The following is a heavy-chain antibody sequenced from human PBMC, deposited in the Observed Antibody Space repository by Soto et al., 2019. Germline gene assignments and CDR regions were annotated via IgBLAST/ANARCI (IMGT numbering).Heavy chain of an antibody. Sequence: EVQLVESGGGLVKPGGSLRLSCAASGFTFSNAWMSWVRQAPGKGLEWVGRIKSKTDGGTTDYAAPVKGRFTISRDDSKNTLYLQMNSLKTEDTAVYYCTTCLSNYYYMVVWGKGTTVTVSS. CDR3: TTCLSNYYYMVV. V-gene: IGHV3-15*01. D-gene: IGHD4-4*01. J-gene: IGHJ6*03. CDR2: IKSKTDGGTT. CDR1: GFTFSNAW.